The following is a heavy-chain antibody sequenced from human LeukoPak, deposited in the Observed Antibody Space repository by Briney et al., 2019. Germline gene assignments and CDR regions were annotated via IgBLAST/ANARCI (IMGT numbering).Heavy chain of an antibody. D-gene: IGHD6-13*01. V-gene: IGHV5-51*03. CDR2: IYPGDSDT. Sequence: KPGVPLKISCKGSGYSFTIYWIRWARHMPGKGLECMGNIYPGDSDTRYSPSVQGRLTLPAHKSISTAYMQSSSLKASDTDIYDCARLVPRMYSSSWADYWGQGTVVTVSS. CDR3: ARLVPRMYSSSWADY. J-gene: IGHJ4*02. CDR1: GYSFTIYW.